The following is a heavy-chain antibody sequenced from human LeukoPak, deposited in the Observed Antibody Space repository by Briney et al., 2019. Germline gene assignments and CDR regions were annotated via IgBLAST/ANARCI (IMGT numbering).Heavy chain of an antibody. J-gene: IGHJ4*02. V-gene: IGHV4-34*01. D-gene: IGHD6-13*01. CDR3: ARGDQQLGYCY. CDR2: INHRGST. CDR1: GGSFSGYY. Sequence: SETLSLTCAVYGGSFSGYYWSWIRQPPGKGLEWIGEINHRGSTKYNPSLKSRVTISVDTSKNQFSLKVISVTAADTAVYYCARGDQQLGYCYWGQGTLVTVSS.